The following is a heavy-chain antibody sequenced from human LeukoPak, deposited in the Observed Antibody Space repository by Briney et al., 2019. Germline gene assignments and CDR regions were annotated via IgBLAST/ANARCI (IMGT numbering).Heavy chain of an antibody. Sequence: PSETLSLTCGVSGYSISSGYHWGWIRQPTGKGLDWIGCMSHSGSTYYNPSLKSRVTISVDTSKNRFSVKLSSVTAADTAVYCCARHQLYNRSGDGRYYFDYCGQGDLVTVSS. CDR3: ARHQLYNRSGDGRYYFDY. D-gene: IGHD3-22*01. V-gene: IGHV4-38-2*01. J-gene: IGHJ4*02. CDR1: GYSISSGYH. CDR2: MSHSGST.